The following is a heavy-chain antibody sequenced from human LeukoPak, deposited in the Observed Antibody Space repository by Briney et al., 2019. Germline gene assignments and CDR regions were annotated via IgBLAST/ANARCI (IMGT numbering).Heavy chain of an antibody. CDR3: ARDDPRYSSSWYY. V-gene: IGHV1-69*13. D-gene: IGHD6-13*01. Sequence: SVKVSCKASGGTFSSYAISWVRQAPGQGLEWMGGIIPIFGTANYAQKFQGRVTITADESTSTAYTELSSLRSEDTAVYYCARDDPRYSSSWYYWGQGTLVTVSS. CDR2: IIPIFGTA. J-gene: IGHJ4*02. CDR1: GGTFSSYA.